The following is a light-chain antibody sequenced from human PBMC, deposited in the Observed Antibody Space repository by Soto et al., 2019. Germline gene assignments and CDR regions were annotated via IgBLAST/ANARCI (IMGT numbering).Light chain of an antibody. CDR1: QSISSY. V-gene: IGKV1-39*01. CDR3: QQSYTAPLT. CDR2: AAS. J-gene: IGKJ4*01. Sequence: DIQMTQSPSSLSASVGDRVTITCRASQSISSYLNWYQQKPGKAPKLLIYAASSLQRGVPSRFSGSGSGTDFTLTIISLQPEDFAAYYCQQSYTAPLTFGGGTK.